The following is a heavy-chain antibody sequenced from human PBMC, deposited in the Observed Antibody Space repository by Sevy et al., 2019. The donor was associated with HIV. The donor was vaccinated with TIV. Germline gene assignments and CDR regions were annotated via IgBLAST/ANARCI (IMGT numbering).Heavy chain of an antibody. V-gene: IGHV1-8*01. CDR3: AKLASCGGDSYYFDF. D-gene: IGHD2-21*02. CDR1: GYTFTDYD. J-gene: IGHJ4*02. CDR2: MNPNSGHT. Sequence: ASVKVSCKASGYTFTDYDIRWVRQVTGQGLELVGWMNPNSGHTAYTENFQGRVSTTRDTSISTAYMELSSLRSEDTAVYYCAKLASCGGDSYYFDFWGQGTLVTVSS.